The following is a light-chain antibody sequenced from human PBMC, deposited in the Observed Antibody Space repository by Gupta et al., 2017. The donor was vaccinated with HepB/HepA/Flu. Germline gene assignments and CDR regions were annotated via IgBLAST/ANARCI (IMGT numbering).Light chain of an antibody. V-gene: IGLV1-44*01. Sequence: SVLPQPPSTSGTLGQTVTISGSGSTSNIGTNTVTWYQQVPGTAPKLLIYSDNQRPSGVPDRFSGSKSGTSASLAINGLQSEDEADYYCAAWDVRYVVFGGGTKLTVL. CDR3: AAWDVRYVV. J-gene: IGLJ2*01. CDR2: SDN. CDR1: TSNIGTNT.